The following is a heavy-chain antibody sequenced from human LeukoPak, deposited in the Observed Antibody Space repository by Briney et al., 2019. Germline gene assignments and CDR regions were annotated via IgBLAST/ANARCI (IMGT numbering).Heavy chain of an antibody. CDR1: GYTFTGYY. CDR2: INPNNGGT. V-gene: IGHV1-2*02. D-gene: IGHD5-12*01. CDR3: ARDKYTGYETFDY. J-gene: IGHJ4*02. Sequence: GASVKVSCKASGYTFTGYYIHWVRQAPGQGLEWMGWINPNNGGTNHAQKFQGRVTMTRDTSISTAYMELNRLTSDDTAVYYCARDKYTGYETFDYWGQGTPVTVSS.